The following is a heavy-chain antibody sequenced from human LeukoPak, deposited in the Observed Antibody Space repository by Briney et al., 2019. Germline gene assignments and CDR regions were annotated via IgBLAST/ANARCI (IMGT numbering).Heavy chain of an antibody. CDR3: ARSNYYDSRSWGFDI. V-gene: IGHV3-74*01. J-gene: IGHJ3*02. CDR2: INSDGSST. D-gene: IGHD3-22*01. CDR1: GFTFNRYW. Sequence: GGSLRLSCVASGFTFNRYWMHWVRQAPGKGLVWVSRINSDGSSTNYADSVKGRFAISRDNSKNTLFLQMNSLRAEDTAVYYCARSNYYDSRSWGFDIWGQGTMVTVSS.